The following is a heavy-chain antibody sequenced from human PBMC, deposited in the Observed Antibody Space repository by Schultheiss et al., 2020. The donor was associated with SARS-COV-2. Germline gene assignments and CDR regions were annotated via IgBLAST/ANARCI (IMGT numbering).Heavy chain of an antibody. J-gene: IGHJ4*02. V-gene: IGHV3-74*01. CDR2: INSDGSST. CDR1: GFTFSSYG. Sequence: GGSLRLSCAASGFTFSSYGMHWVRQAPGKGLVWVSRINSDGSSTSYADSVKGRFTISRDNAKNTLYLQMNSLRAEDTAVYYCARAPRVYYYDSSGYFYYFDYWGQGTRVTVSS. CDR3: ARAPRVYYYDSSGYFYYFDY. D-gene: IGHD3-22*01.